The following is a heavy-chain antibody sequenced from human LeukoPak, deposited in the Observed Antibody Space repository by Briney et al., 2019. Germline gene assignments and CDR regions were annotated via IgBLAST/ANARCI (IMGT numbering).Heavy chain of an antibody. CDR2: ISYDGSNK. J-gene: IGHJ4*02. D-gene: IGHD6-13*01. Sequence: GGSLRLSCAASGFTFSSYEMNWVRQAPGKGLEWVAVISYDGSNKYYADSVKGRFTISRDNSKNTLYLQMNSLRAEDTAVYYCARVGYSSSWSFDYWGQGTLVTVSS. CDR1: GFTFSSYE. CDR3: ARVGYSSSWSFDY. V-gene: IGHV3-30*04.